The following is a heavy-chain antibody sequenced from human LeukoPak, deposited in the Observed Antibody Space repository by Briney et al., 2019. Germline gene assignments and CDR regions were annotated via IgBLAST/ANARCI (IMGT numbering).Heavy chain of an antibody. CDR3: ARAILDGRPRDAFDI. V-gene: IGHV4-39*07. Sequence: SETLSLTCTVSGGSISSSSYYWGWIRQPPGKGLEWIGSIHYSGSTYYNPSLKSRVTISVDTSKNQFSLKLSSVTAADTAVYYCARAILDGRPRDAFDIWGQGTMVTVSS. CDR2: IHYSGST. D-gene: IGHD3-9*01. CDR1: GGSISSSSYY. J-gene: IGHJ3*02.